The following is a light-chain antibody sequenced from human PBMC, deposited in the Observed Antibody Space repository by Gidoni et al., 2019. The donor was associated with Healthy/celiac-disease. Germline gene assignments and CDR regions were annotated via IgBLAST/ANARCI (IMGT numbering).Light chain of an antibody. CDR3: QQYGSSPLT. J-gene: IGKJ4*01. CDR1: QCVSSSY. CDR2: GAS. V-gene: IGKV3-20*01. Sequence: EIVLTQSPGTLSLSPVERATLSCRASQCVSSSYLAWYQQKPGQAPRLLIYGASSRATGIPDRFSGSGSGTDFTLTISRLEPEDFAVYYCQQYGSSPLTFGGGTKVEIK.